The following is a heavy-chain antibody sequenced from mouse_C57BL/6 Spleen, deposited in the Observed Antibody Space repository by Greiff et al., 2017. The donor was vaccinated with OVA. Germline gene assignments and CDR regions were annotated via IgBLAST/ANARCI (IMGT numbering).Heavy chain of an antibody. CDR1: GYAFSSSW. J-gene: IGHJ2*01. Sequence: VQLQQPGPELVKPGASVKISCKASGYAFSSSWMNWVKQRPGQGLEWIGRIYPGDGDTNYNGKFKGKATLTADKSSSTAYMQRSSLTSEEFAFYFGAREGDGRSYDFDYWGQGTTLTVSS. CDR3: AREGDGRSYDFDY. V-gene: IGHV1-82*01. CDR2: IYPGDGDT. D-gene: IGHD1-1*01.